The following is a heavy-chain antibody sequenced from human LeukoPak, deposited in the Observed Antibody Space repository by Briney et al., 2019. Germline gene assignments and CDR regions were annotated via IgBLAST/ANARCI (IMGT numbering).Heavy chain of an antibody. CDR1: GGSISSSGHY. Sequence: PSETLSLTCTVSGGSISSSGHYWGWIRQPPGKGLEWIGCIHYSGITHYSPSLKGRVTISVDTSKSQFSLKLSSVTAADTAIYYCARHDTTMAPDYWGQGTLVTVSS. J-gene: IGHJ4*02. CDR2: IHYSGIT. D-gene: IGHD5-18*01. CDR3: ARHDTTMAPDY. V-gene: IGHV4-39*01.